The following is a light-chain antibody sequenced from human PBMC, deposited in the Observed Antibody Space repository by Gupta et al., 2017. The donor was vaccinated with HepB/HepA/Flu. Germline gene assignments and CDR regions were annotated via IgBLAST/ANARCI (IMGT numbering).Light chain of an antibody. CDR3: RQALQTPYT. V-gene: IGKV2-28*01. J-gene: IGKJ2*01. Sequence: DIVMTQSPLSLPVTPGEPASISCRSSQSLLYSNGYNYLDWYLQKPGQSPQLLIYLGSNRASGVPDRFCGSGSGTDFTLKISKVEAEDVGVYYCRQALQTPYTFGQGTKLEIK. CDR1: QSLLYSNGYNY. CDR2: LGS.